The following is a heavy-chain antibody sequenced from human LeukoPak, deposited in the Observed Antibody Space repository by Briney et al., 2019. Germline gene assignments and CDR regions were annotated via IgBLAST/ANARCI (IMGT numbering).Heavy chain of an antibody. CDR2: ISYDGSNK. CDR1: GFTFSSYA. D-gene: IGHD4-17*01. Sequence: GRSLRLSCAASGFTFSSYAMHWVRQAPGKGLEWVAVISYDGSNKYYADSVKGRFTISRDNSKNTLYLQMNSLRAEDTAVYYCARGDGYGDYPALDYWGQGTLVTVSS. CDR3: ARGDGYGDYPALDY. V-gene: IGHV3-30-3*01. J-gene: IGHJ4*02.